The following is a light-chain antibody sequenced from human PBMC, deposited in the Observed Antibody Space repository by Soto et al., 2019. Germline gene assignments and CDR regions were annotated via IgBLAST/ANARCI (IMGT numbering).Light chain of an antibody. CDR2: DVS. Sequence: EIVLTQSPATLSFSPGERATLSCRVSQSITSNLAWYQQKPGQAPRLLISDVSNRATGIPARFSGSGSGTDFTLTISGLEPEDFAVYYCLHRGVRPHVFSFGPGTKVDFK. CDR1: QSITSN. J-gene: IGKJ3*01. CDR3: LHRGVRPHVFS. V-gene: IGKV3-11*01.